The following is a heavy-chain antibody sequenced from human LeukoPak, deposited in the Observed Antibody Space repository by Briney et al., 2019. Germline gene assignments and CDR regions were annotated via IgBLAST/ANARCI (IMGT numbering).Heavy chain of an antibody. CDR3: ARVSGYYRDY. J-gene: IGHJ4*02. D-gene: IGHD2/OR15-2a*01. CDR1: GFSFSTYT. CDR2: ITSRRTSI. Sequence: GGSLRLSYAASGFSFSTYTMNWVRQARGKGLEWVSSITSRRTSIFYADSVKGRFTISRDDAKNSLYLQMNSLRAEDTALYYCARVSGYYRDYWGQGTLVTVSS. V-gene: IGHV3-21*01.